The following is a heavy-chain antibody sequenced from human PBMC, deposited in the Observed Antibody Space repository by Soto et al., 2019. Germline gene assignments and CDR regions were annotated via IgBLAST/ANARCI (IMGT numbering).Heavy chain of an antibody. J-gene: IGHJ4*02. CDR1: GGTFSSYA. CDR3: ARDSGGYDSSGYYRLPWYYFDY. CDR2: IIPIFGTA. Sequence: GASVKVSCKASGGTFSSYAISWVRQAPGQGLEWMGGIIPIFGTANYAQKFQGRVTITADESTSTAYMELSSLRSEDTAVYYCARDSGGYDSSGYYRLPWYYFDYWGQGTLVTVSS. D-gene: IGHD3-22*01. V-gene: IGHV1-69*13.